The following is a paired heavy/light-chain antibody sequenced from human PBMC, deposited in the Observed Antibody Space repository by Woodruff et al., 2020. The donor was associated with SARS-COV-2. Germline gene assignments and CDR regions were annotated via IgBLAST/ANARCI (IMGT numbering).Light chain of an antibody. J-gene: IGKJ1*01. CDR3: QQRSNWPQT. Sequence: EIVLTQSPATLSLSPGERATLSCRASQSVSSYLAWYQQKPGQAPRLLIYDASNRATGIPARFSGSGSGTDFTLTISSLEPEDFAVYYCQQRSNWPQTFGQGTKVEIK. CDR1: QSVSSY. CDR2: DAS. V-gene: IGKV3-11*01.
Heavy chain of an antibody. D-gene: IGHD3-16*02. CDR3: AGGPIMITFGGVIVRDYYYYMDV. CDR2: INHSGST. CDR1: GGSFSGYY. V-gene: IGHV4-34*01. J-gene: IGHJ6*03. Sequence: QVQLQQWGAGLLKPSETLSLTCAVYGGSFSGYYWSWIRQPPGKGLEWIGEINHSGSTNYNPSLKSRVTISVDTSKNQFSLKLSSVTAADTAVYYCAGGPIMITFGGVIVRDYYYYMDVWGKGTTVTVSS.